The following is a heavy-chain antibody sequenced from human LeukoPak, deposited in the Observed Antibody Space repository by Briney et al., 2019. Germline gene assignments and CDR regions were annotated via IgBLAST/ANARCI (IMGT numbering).Heavy chain of an antibody. CDR3: ARAVGLTMVRGVIIGFGFDP. V-gene: IGHV4-39*07. CDR1: GGSISSSSYY. D-gene: IGHD3-10*01. J-gene: IGHJ5*02. Sequence: PSETLSLTCTVSGGSISSSSYYWGWIRQPPGKGLEWIGSIYYSGSTYYNPSLKSRVTISVDTSKNQFSLKLSSVTAADTAVYYCARAVGLTMVRGVIIGFGFDPWGQGNLVTVSS. CDR2: IYYSGST.